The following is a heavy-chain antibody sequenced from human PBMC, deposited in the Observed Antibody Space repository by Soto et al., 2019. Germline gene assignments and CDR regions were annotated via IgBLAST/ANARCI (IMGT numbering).Heavy chain of an antibody. CDR1: GGSISSYY. D-gene: IGHD4-17*01. CDR2: IYYSGST. CDR3: ARGDYGDSTVYFDY. J-gene: IGHJ4*02. V-gene: IGHV4-59*01. Sequence: SETLSLTCTVSGGSISSYYWSWIRQPPGKGLEWIGYIYYSGSTNYNPSLKSQVTISVDTSKNQFSLKLSSVTAADTAVYYCARGDYGDSTVYFDYWGQGTLVTVSS.